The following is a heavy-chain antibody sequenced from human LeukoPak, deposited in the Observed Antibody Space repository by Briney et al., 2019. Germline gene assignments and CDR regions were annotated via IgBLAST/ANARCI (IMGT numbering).Heavy chain of an antibody. V-gene: IGHV3-30*04. Sequence: PGGSLRLSCAASGFTFSSYAMSWVRQAPGKGLEWVAVISHDGSNKYYADSVKGRFTISRDNSKNTLYLQMNSLRAEDTAVYYCAREEDATGYYYYYYGMDVWGQGTTVTVSS. CDR2: ISHDGSNK. D-gene: IGHD1-1*01. CDR1: GFTFSSYA. CDR3: AREEDATGYYYYYYGMDV. J-gene: IGHJ6*02.